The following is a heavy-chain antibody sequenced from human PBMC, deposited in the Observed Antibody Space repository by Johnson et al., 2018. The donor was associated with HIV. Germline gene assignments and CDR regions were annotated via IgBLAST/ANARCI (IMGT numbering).Heavy chain of an antibody. CDR3: VRGRLYSSGWTNGGAFDI. CDR1: GFTFSSYA. V-gene: IGHV3-30*04. CDR2: ISYDGRNK. J-gene: IGHJ3*02. Sequence: VQVVESGGGVVQPGRSLRLSCAASGFTFSSYAIHWVRQAPGKGLEWVGVISYDGRNKYYADSVKGRFTISRDNSKNTLYLQMNSLRAEDTAVYYCVRGRLYSSGWTNGGAFDIWGPGTMVAVSS. D-gene: IGHD6-19*01.